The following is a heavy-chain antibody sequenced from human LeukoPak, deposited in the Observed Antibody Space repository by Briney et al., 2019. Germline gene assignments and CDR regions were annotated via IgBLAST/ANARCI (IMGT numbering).Heavy chain of an antibody. CDR2: INHSGST. J-gene: IGHJ3*02. CDR3: ARSYCSSTSCYDAFDI. Sequence: KPSETLSLTCAVYGGSFSGYYWSWIRQPPGKGLEWIGEINHSGSTNYNPSLKSRVTISVDTSKNQFSLKLSSVTAADTAVYYCARSYCSSTSCYDAFDIWGQGTMVTVSS. V-gene: IGHV4-34*01. D-gene: IGHD2-2*01. CDR1: GGSFSGYY.